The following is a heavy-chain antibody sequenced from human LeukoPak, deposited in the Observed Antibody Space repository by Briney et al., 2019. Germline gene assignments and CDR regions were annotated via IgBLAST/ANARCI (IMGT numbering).Heavy chain of an antibody. D-gene: IGHD6-6*01. V-gene: IGHV4-39*07. Sequence: KPSETLSLTCTVPGGSISSSDYYWGWIRQPPGKGLEWIGSIYHSGSTYYNPSLKSRVTISVDTSKNQFSLKLSSVTAADTAMYYCARGVARSSKFHFSYYFDYWGQGTLVTVSS. J-gene: IGHJ4*02. CDR3: ARGVARSSKFHFSYYFDY. CDR1: GGSISSSDYY. CDR2: IYHSGST.